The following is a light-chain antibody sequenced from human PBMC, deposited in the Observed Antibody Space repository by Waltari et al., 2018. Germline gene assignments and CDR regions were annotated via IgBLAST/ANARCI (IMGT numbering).Light chain of an antibody. V-gene: IGKV4-1*01. CDR2: WAS. Sequence: DVVMTQSPDSLAVSLGERVTINSKSSQNVLYSPNNNNYFAWYQQKPGQPPKLLIYWASNRVSGVPDRFSGSGSGTDFTLTISSLQAEDVAIYYCHQYSSSSRTFGQGTKLEIK. CDR1: QNVLYSPNNNNY. CDR3: HQYSSSSRT. J-gene: IGKJ2*01.